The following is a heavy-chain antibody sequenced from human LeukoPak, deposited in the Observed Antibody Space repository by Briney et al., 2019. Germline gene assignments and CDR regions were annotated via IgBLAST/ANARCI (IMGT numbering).Heavy chain of an antibody. Sequence: HPGGSLRLSCAASGFTFSSYWMHWVRRAPGKWLVWVSRISTDGITTSYADSVKGRFSISRDNAKNTLYLQMNSLRAEGTAVYHCARDLAWGSTTPRGFDPWGQGTLVTVSS. CDR1: GFTFSSYW. CDR3: ARDLAWGSTTPRGFDP. J-gene: IGHJ5*02. V-gene: IGHV3-74*01. D-gene: IGHD5/OR15-5a*01. CDR2: ISTDGITT.